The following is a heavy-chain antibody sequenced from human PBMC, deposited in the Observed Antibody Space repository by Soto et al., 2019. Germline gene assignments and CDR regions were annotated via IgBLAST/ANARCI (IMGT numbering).Heavy chain of an antibody. CDR1: GYTFTSYA. CDR2: INAGNGNT. J-gene: IGHJ4*02. CDR3: ARPYYVFWSDYYHPRYYFAY. Sequence: ASVKVSCKASGYTFTSYAMHWVRQAPGQRLEWMGWINAGNGNTKYSQKFQGRVTITRDTSASTAYMELSSLRSEDTAVYYCARPYYVFWSDYYHPRYYFAYWGQGTLVPVSS. D-gene: IGHD3-3*01. V-gene: IGHV1-3*01.